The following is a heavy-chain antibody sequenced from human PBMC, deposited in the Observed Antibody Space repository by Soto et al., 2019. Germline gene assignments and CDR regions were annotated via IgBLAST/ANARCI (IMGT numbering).Heavy chain of an antibody. J-gene: IGHJ4*02. V-gene: IGHV1-3*01. Sequence: QVQLVQSGAEVKKPGASVKVSCKASGYTFTSYAMHWVRQSPGQRLEWMGWINAGNGNTKYSQKFQGRVTITRDTSASTAYMERSSLRSEDTAVYYCAIDLGGWPAYGGQGTLFTVSS. CDR2: INAGNGNT. CDR1: GYTFTSYA. CDR3: AIDLGGWPAY. D-gene: IGHD2-15*01.